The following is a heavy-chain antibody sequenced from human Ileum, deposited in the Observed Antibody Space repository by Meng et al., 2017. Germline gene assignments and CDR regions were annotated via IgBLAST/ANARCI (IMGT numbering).Heavy chain of an antibody. D-gene: IGHD1-1*01. V-gene: IGHV3-23*05. Sequence: EVELVEWGGGMAPCWGGLSFSCEASGFTVSSYAMSWVRQVQGKGLDWVSAISTSSSNTYYADSFRGRFTISRDNYKNTLFLQMNSLRVDDKAVYYCANFDWNAGKTCDWGQGTLVTVSS. CDR2: ISTSSSNT. J-gene: IGHJ4*02. CDR1: GFTVSSYA. CDR3: ANFDWNAGKTCD.